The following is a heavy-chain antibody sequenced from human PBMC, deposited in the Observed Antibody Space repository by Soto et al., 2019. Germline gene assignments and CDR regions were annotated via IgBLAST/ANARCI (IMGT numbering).Heavy chain of an antibody. J-gene: IGHJ4*02. CDR3: ASRSGPLDPLWFGEG. CDR2: ISSSGSTI. Sequence: EVQLVESGGGLVQPGGSLRLSCAASGFTFSSYEMNWVRQAPGKGLEWVSYISSSGSTIYYADSVKGRFTISRDNAKNSLYLQMNSLRAEDTAVYYCASRSGPLDPLWFGEGRGQGTLVTVSS. D-gene: IGHD3-10*01. V-gene: IGHV3-48*03. CDR1: GFTFSSYE.